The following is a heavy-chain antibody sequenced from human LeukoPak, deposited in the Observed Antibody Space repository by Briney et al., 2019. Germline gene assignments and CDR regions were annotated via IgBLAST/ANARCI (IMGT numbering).Heavy chain of an antibody. Sequence: SETLSLTCAVYGGSFSGYYWSWIRQPPGKGLEWIGEINHGGSTNYNPSLKSRVTISVDTSKNQFSLKLSSVTAADTAVYYCARRYTGLPVDYWGQGTLVTVSS. D-gene: IGHD2-2*02. V-gene: IGHV4-34*01. CDR2: INHGGST. CDR3: ARRYTGLPVDY. CDR1: GGSFSGYY. J-gene: IGHJ4*02.